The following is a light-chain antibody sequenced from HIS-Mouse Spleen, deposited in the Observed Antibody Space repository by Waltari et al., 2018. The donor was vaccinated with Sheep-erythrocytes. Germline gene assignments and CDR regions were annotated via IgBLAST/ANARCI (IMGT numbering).Light chain of an antibody. CDR3: QQYNSYPYT. J-gene: IGKJ2*01. V-gene: IGKV1-5*03. CDR1: QSISSW. CDR2: KGS. Sequence: DIQMTQSPSTPSASVGDRVTITCRASQSISSWMAWYQQKPGEAPKLLIYKGSRLESGVPSRFSGSGSGTEFTLTISSLQPDYFATNYCQQYNSYPYTFGQGTKLEIK.